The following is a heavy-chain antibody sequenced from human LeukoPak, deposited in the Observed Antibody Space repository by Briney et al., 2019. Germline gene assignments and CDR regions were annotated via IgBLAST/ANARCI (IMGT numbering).Heavy chain of an antibody. CDR2: ISGDGSST. CDR1: GFTFSGYW. CDR3: VRHSSGYYLDY. Sequence: GGSLRLSCAASGFTFSGYWMHWVRQGPGKGLVWVSRISGDGSSTMYADSVKGRFTISSDNAKNTLYLQMNSLRAEDTVVYYCVRHSSGYYLDYWGQGTLVTVSS. V-gene: IGHV3-74*03. J-gene: IGHJ4*02. D-gene: IGHD3-22*01.